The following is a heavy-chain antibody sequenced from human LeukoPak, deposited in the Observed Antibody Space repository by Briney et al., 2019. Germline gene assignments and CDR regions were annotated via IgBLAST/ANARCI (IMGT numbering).Heavy chain of an antibody. J-gene: IGHJ4*02. CDR1: GYTFTGYY. Sequence: ASVKVSCKASGYTFTGYYMHWVRQAPGQGLEWMGWINPNSGGTNYTQKFQGRVTMTRDKSISTAYMELSRLRSDNTAVYYCARGIAVAGTYFDYWGQGTLVTVSS. CDR3: ARGIAVAGTYFDY. CDR2: INPNSGGT. D-gene: IGHD6-19*01. V-gene: IGHV1-2*02.